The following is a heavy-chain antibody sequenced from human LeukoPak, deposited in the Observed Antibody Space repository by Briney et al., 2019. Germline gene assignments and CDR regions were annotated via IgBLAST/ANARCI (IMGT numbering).Heavy chain of an antibody. V-gene: IGHV4-38-2*02. D-gene: IGHD6-13*01. CDR2: IYHSGST. CDR3: AFNGYSSSWYVFDY. Sequence: SETLSLTCTVSGYSISSGYYWGWIRQPPGKGLEWIGSIYHSGSTYYNPSLKSRVTISVDTSKNQFSLKLSSVTAADTAVYYCAFNGYSSSWYVFDYWGQGTLVTVSS. J-gene: IGHJ4*02. CDR1: GYSISSGYY.